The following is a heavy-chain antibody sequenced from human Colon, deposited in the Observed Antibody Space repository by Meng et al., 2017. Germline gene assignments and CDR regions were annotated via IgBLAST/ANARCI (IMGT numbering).Heavy chain of an antibody. J-gene: IGHJ4*02. CDR3: TTWYGEY. V-gene: IGHV6-1*01. CDR1: GDSVSSNRAL. Sequence: VQLPQSGPGLVKPSQTLSLTCAISGDSVSSNRALWHWVRQSPSRGLEWLGQTYYRSEWQNHYGVSVKSRITINADTSRNHFSLHLNSVTPEDMAVYYCTTWYGEYWGQGTLVTVSS. CDR2: TYYRSEWQN. D-gene: IGHD3-10*01.